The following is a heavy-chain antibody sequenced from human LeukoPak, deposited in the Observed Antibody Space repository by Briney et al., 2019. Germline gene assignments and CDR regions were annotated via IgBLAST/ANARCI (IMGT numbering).Heavy chain of an antibody. CDR1: GFTFSSYG. Sequence: TGGSLGLSCAASGFTFSSYGMHWVRQAPGKGLEWVAFIRYDGSNKYYADSVKGRFTISRDNSKNTLYLQMNSLRAEDTAVYYCAKEGKHYDILTGYLGRPFDYWGQGTLVTVSS. CDR2: IRYDGSNK. V-gene: IGHV3-30*02. J-gene: IGHJ4*02. CDR3: AKEGKHYDILTGYLGRPFDY. D-gene: IGHD3-9*01.